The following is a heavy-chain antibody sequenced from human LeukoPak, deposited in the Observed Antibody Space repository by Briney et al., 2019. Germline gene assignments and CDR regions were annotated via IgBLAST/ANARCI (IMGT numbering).Heavy chain of an antibody. D-gene: IGHD3-22*01. V-gene: IGHV1-18*01. CDR2: ISAYNGNT. J-gene: IGHJ4*02. Sequence: ASVKVSCKASGYTFTSYGISWVRQAPGQGLEWMGWISAYNGNTNYAQKLQGRVTMTTDTSTSTAYMELRSLRSDDTAVYYCARWGYYYDSSGYYYFDYWGQGTLVTVSS. CDR3: ARWGYYYDSSGYYYFDY. CDR1: GYTFTSYG.